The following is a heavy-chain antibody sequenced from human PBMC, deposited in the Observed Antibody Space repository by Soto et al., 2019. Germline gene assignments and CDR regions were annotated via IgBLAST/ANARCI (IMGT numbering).Heavy chain of an antibody. J-gene: IGHJ4*02. CDR2: IYDGGRT. CDR3: ASGRSGDKVGS. CDR1: GGSISTVDYW. D-gene: IGHD7-27*01. V-gene: IGHV4-30-4*01. Sequence: QVQLQESGPGLVKPSQTLSLTCTVSGGSISTVDYWWSWIRQSPDMGLEWIGHIYDGGRTYNNPSLESRVTMSVDTAKCQLSLTLSSVSAADTAVYCCASGRSGDKVGSWGQGTLVTVSS.